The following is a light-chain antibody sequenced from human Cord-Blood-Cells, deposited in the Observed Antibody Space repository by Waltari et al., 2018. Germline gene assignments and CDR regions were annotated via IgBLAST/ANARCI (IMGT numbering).Light chain of an antibody. CDR2: DVS. V-gene: IGLV2-14*04. CDR3: SSYTSSSTPLYV. CDR1: SSDVGGYNY. J-gene: IGLJ1*01. Sequence: PGQSITISCTGTSSDVGGYNYVSWYQQHPGKAPKLMIYDVSNRPSGVSNRFSGSKSGNMASLTISGLQAEDEADYYCSSYTSSSTPLYVFGTGTKVTVL.